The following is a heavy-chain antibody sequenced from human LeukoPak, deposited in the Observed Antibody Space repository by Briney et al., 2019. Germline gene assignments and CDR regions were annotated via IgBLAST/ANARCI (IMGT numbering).Heavy chain of an antibody. Sequence: PSVTLSLTCTVSGGSITSGDYHWGWIRQAPETGLDWIATIHYTGSAFYNPSLKSQITMSVDTSKNQFSLKLNSVTAADTAIYYCARQEGRFLWAFDIWGQGTTVTVSS. CDR2: IHYTGSA. V-gene: IGHV4-39*01. J-gene: IGHJ3*02. D-gene: IGHD1-26*01. CDR1: GGSITSGDYH. CDR3: ARQEGRFLWAFDI.